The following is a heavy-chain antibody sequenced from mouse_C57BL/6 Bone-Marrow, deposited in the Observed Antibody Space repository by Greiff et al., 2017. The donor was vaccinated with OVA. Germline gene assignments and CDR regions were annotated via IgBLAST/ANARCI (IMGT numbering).Heavy chain of an antibody. CDR3: ARGDYDGAAWFAY. CDR1: GYTFTDYY. CDR2: INPNNGGT. V-gene: IGHV1-26*01. Sequence: VQLQQSGPELVKPGASVKISCKASGYTFTDYYMNWVKQSHGKSLEWIGDINPNNGGTSYNQKFKGKATLTVDKSSSTAYMELRILTSEDSAVYYCARGDYDGAAWFAYWGQGTLVTVSA. J-gene: IGHJ3*01. D-gene: IGHD2-4*01.